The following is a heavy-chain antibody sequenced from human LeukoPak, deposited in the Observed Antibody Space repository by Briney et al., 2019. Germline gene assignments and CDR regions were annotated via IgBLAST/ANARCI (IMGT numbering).Heavy chain of an antibody. D-gene: IGHD6-6*01. CDR1: GFSFSDYW. Sequence: PGGSLRLTCAASGFSFSDYWMLWVRQAPGKGLLWVSRVKGDGSGITYADPVKGRFTVSRDNSKNTLYLQMNSLRADDTAVYYCARGKQLVSDYWGQGTLVTVSP. CDR2: VKGDGSGI. CDR3: ARGKQLVSDY. J-gene: IGHJ4*02. V-gene: IGHV3-74*01.